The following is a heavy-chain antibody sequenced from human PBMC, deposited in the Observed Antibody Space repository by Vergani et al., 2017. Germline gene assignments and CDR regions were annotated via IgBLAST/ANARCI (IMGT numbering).Heavy chain of an antibody. V-gene: IGHV4-39*01. CDR3: TRHGRGGWANYFQH. D-gene: IGHD6-19*01. J-gene: IGHJ1*01. Sequence: QLQLQESGPGLVKPSETLSLTCTVSGVSIGSNSYYWGWIRQPPGKGLEWIGTIYYTGTTYYNEAHKSRLTISVDTSKNQFSLNVTSVTAADTAVYYCTRHGRGGWANYFQHWGQGTLVTASS. CDR2: IYYTGTT. CDR1: GVSIGSNSYY.